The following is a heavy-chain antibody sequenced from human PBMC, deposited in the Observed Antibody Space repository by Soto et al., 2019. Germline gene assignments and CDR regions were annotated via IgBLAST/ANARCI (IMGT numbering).Heavy chain of an antibody. V-gene: IGHV1-69*12. D-gene: IGHD3-10*02. CDR2: LIPIFGTT. J-gene: IGHJ5*02. CDR1: GGPFNRQA. Sequence: QVVQSGAEVKKPGSSVKVSCKASGGPFNRQAFSWVRQAPVKGLEWMGGLIPIFGTTDYSQKFPGRVTMTAHEATSTSYMALISLTSDDTAAYYSARFDSTMLEGGEGFHTWGQGTLVTVSS. CDR3: ARFDSTMLEGGEGFHT.